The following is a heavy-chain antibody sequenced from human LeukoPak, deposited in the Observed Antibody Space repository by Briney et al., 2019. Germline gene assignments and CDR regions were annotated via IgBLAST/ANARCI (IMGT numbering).Heavy chain of an antibody. CDR3: ARDRGELVD. D-gene: IGHD3-16*01. CDR2: INPDGNEK. CDR1: GFTLSRYW. V-gene: IGHV3-7*01. Sequence: GGSLRLSSAASGFTLSRYWMSWVRQAPGKGLEWVANINPDGNEKRHVHPVKGRFTISRDNAKNSLFLQMNSLTGEDTAVYFCARDRGELVDWGQGTLVTVSS. J-gene: IGHJ4*02.